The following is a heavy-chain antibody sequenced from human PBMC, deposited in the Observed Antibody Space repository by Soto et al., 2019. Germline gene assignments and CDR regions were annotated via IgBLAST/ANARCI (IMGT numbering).Heavy chain of an antibody. CDR2: IFYSGST. D-gene: IGHD1-1*01. Sequence: QVQLQESGPGLVKPSETLSITFTVSGGSFNTYYWSWIRQTPGKGLEWIGYIFYSGSTTCNPSLKSRVTISLHTSNNQFSLKLSSVTAADTAVYYCARVLERPYYFDYWGQGTLVTVSS. CDR1: GGSFNTYY. V-gene: IGHV4-59*01. J-gene: IGHJ4*02. CDR3: ARVLERPYYFDY.